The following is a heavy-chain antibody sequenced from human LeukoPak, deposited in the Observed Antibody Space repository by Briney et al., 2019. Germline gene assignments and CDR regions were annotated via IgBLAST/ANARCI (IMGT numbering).Heavy chain of an antibody. CDR1: GGSISSSSYY. J-gene: IGHJ4*02. CDR2: IYYSGST. D-gene: IGHD2-15*01. CDR3: ARGRSGLLQGGPYYFDY. V-gene: IGHV4-39*07. Sequence: SETLSLTCTVSGGSISSSSYYWGWIRQPPGKGLEWIGSIYYSGSTNYNPSLKSRVTISVDTSKNQFSLKLSSVTAADTAVYYCARGRSGLLQGGPYYFDYWGQGTLVTVSS.